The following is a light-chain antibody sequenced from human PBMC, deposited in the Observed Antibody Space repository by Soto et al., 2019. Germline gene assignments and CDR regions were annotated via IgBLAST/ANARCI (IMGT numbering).Light chain of an antibody. CDR2: GAS. V-gene: IGKV3-15*01. J-gene: IGKJ5*01. Sequence: MTPSPSTLSASVVDRVTITCRASQSLRSSLAWYQQKPGQAPRLLIFGASTRATGIPARFSGSGSGTEFTLTISSLQSEDFAVYYCQQYNNWLITFGQGTRLEIK. CDR3: QQYNNWLIT. CDR1: QSLRSS.